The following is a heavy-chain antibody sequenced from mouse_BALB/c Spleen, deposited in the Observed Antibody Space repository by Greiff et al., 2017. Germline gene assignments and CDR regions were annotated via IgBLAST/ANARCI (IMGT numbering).Heavy chain of an antibody. CDR2: ISYDGSN. J-gene: IGHJ3*01. V-gene: IGHV3-6*02. Sequence: EVKLQESGPGLVKPSQSLSLTCSVTGYSITSGYYWNWIRQFPGNKLEWMGYISYDGSNNYNPSLKNRISITRDTSKNQFFLKLNSVTTEDTATYYCARALYYDYDVPFAYWGQGTLVTVSA. CDR3: ARALYYDYDVPFAY. D-gene: IGHD2-4*01. CDR1: GYSITSGYY.